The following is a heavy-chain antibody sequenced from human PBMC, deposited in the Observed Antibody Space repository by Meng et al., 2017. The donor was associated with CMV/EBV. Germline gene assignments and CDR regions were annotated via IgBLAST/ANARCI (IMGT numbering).Heavy chain of an antibody. V-gene: IGHV3-48*03. CDR2: ISSSGSTI. J-gene: IGHJ4*02. Sequence: GGSLRLSCAASGFTFSSYEMNWVRQAPGKGLEWVSYISSSGSTIYYADSVKGRFTISRDNAKNSLYLRMNSLRAEDTAVYYCARDNAYGDGFDYWGQGTLVTVSS. CDR1: GFTFSSYE. D-gene: IGHD4-17*01. CDR3: ARDNAYGDGFDY.